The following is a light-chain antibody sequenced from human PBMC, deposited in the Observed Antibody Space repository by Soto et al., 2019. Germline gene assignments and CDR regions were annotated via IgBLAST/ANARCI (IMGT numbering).Light chain of an antibody. V-gene: IGKV3-20*01. Sequence: DIVLTQSPGTLSLSPGERATLSCRASQSVRSTSLAWYQQKPGQAPRLLIYGASSRATGIPDRFSGGGSGTDFTLTISRLEPEDFAVYYCQHYGSPPPITFGQGTRLEIK. CDR2: GAS. CDR3: QHYGSPPPIT. CDR1: QSVRSTS. J-gene: IGKJ5*01.